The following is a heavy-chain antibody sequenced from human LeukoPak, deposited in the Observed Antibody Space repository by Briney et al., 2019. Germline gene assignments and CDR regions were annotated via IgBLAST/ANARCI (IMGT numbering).Heavy chain of an antibody. D-gene: IGHD6-13*01. CDR3: ATPLVPVDNPYWYFDL. CDR1: GFTFASYA. V-gene: IGHV3-23*01. Sequence: QPGGSLRLSCAASGFTFASYAMSWVRQAPGKGLEWVSCITGTGGSTYYADSVKGRFTISRDKSKNTLYLEMNSLRAEDTAVYYCATPLVPVDNPYWYFDLWGRGTLVTVSS. CDR2: ITGTGGST. J-gene: IGHJ2*01.